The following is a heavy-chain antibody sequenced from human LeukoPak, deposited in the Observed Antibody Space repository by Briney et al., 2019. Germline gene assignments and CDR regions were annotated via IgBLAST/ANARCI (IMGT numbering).Heavy chain of an antibody. CDR2: ISAYNDNT. Sequence: ASVKVSCKASGYTFINYGISWVRQAPGQGLEWMGWISAYNDNTDYAQNLQGRVTMTTDTSTSTAYMELRGLRSDDTAVYYCARNRYYSGSFSFDPWGQGTLVTVSS. J-gene: IGHJ5*02. CDR1: GYTFINYG. CDR3: ARNRYYSGSFSFDP. D-gene: IGHD1-26*01. V-gene: IGHV1-18*01.